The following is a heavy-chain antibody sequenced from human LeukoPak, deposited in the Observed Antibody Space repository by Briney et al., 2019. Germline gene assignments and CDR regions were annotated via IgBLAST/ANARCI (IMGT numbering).Heavy chain of an antibody. CDR1: GYTFTGYY. CDR2: INPNSGGT. CDR3: ARDFEYCSSTSCSDAFDT. D-gene: IGHD2-2*01. J-gene: IGHJ3*02. V-gene: IGHV1-2*02. Sequence: ASVKVSCKASGYTFTGYYMHWVRQAPGQGLEWMGWINPNSGGTNYAQKFQGRVTMTRDTSISTAYMELSRLRSDGTAVYYCARDFEYCSSTSCSDAFDTWGQGTMVTVSS.